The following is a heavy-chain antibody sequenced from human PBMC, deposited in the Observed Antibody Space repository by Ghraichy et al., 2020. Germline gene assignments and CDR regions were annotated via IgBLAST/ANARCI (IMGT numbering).Heavy chain of an antibody. V-gene: IGHV4-34*01. D-gene: IGHD3-10*01. CDR3: ARVTTYYYGSGSY. J-gene: IGHJ4*02. CDR2: INHSGST. Sequence: SQTLSLTCAVYGGSFSGYYWSWIRQPPGKGLEWIGEINHSGSTNYNPSLKSRVTISVDTSKNQFSLKLSSVTAADTAVYYCARVTTYYYGSGSYWSQGTLVTVSS. CDR1: GGSFSGYY.